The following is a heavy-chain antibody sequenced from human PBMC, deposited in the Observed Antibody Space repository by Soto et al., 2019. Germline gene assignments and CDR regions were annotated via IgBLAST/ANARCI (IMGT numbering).Heavy chain of an antibody. CDR3: AKDSGSWSDYGMDV. CDR1: GFTFSSYG. CDR2: ISYDGSNK. V-gene: IGHV3-30*18. Sequence: QVQLVESGGGVVQPGRSLRLSCAASGFTFSSYGMHWVRQAPGKGLEWVAVISYDGSNKYYADSVKGRFTISRDNSKYTLYLQMNSLRAEDTAVYYCAKDSGSWSDYGMDVWGQGTTVTVSS. J-gene: IGHJ6*02. D-gene: IGHD6-13*01.